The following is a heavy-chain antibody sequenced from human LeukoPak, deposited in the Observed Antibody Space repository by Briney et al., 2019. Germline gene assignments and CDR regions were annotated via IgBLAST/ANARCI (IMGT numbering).Heavy chain of an antibody. CDR3: AKDGMDV. CDR1: GFTFSSYA. J-gene: IGHJ6*02. Sequence: GGSPRLSCAASGFTFSSYAMSWVRQAPGKGLEWVSATSASGNSIYYADSVKGRFTISRDNSKNTLYLQMNSLRAEDTAVYYCAKDGMDVWGQGTTVTVSS. V-gene: IGHV3-23*01. CDR2: TSASGNSI.